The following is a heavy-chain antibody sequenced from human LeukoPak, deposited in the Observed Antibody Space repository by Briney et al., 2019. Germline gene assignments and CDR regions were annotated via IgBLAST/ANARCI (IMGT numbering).Heavy chain of an antibody. V-gene: IGHV5-51*01. CDR1: GYSFTSYW. J-gene: IGHJ6*02. CDR3: ARRYYDFWSGDHYYGMDV. CDR2: IFPGDSDT. Sequence: GESLKISCKGSGYSFTSYWIGWVRQMPGKGLEWRGIIFPGDSDTRYSPSFQGQVTISADKSISTAYLQWSSLKASDTAMYYCARRYYDFWSGDHYYGMDVWGQGTTVTVSS. D-gene: IGHD3-3*01.